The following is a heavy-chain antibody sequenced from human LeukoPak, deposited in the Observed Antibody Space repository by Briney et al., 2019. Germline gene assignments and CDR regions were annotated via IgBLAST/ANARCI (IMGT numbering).Heavy chain of an antibody. Sequence: PSETLSLTCAVYGGSFSGYYWSWIRKPPGKGLEWIGEINHSGSTNYNPSLKSRVTISVDTSKNQFSLKLSSVTAADTAVYYCARGGGGSNNWFDPWGQGTLVTVSS. CDR1: GGSFSGYY. D-gene: IGHD1-26*01. CDR2: INHSGST. CDR3: ARGGGGSNNWFDP. V-gene: IGHV4-34*01. J-gene: IGHJ5*02.